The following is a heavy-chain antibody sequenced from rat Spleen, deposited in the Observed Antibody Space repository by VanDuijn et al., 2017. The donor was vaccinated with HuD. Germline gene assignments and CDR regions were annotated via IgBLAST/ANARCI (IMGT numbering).Heavy chain of an antibody. CDR3: TRGTYDRQ. V-gene: IGHV5-46*01. CDR2: ITNAAGLT. CDR1: GCTFSTFP. Sequence: EVQLVESGGGLVQPGRSMKLSCAASGCTFSTFPLAWVRQAPGKGLEWVASITNAAGLTYYPDSVKGRFTISRDIAKNTRYLQMKSLRSEDTATYYWTRGTYDRQWGQGVMVTVSS. D-gene: IGHD1-12*01. J-gene: IGHJ2*01.